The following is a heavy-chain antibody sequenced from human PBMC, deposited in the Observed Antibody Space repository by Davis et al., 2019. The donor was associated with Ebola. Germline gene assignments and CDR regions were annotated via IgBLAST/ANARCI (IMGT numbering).Heavy chain of an antibody. Sequence: GGSLRLSCAASGFTFSSYSMNWVRQAPGKGLEWVSSISSSSSYIYYADSVKGRFTISRDNAKNSLYLQMNSLRAEDTAVYYCARPRYFDWLSDLYYYGMDVWGQGTTVTVSS. CDR1: GFTFSSYS. J-gene: IGHJ6*02. CDR2: ISSSSSYI. D-gene: IGHD3-9*01. V-gene: IGHV3-21*01. CDR3: ARPRYFDWLSDLYYYGMDV.